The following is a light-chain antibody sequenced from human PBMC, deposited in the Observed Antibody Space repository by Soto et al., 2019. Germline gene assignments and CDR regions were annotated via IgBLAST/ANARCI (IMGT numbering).Light chain of an antibody. CDR3: QQYGTSPT. J-gene: IGKJ1*01. Sequence: EIVLTQSPGTLSLSPGERATLSCRASQSVGSNYLAWYQQKPGQAPRLLIYGASSRATGIPDRFSGSGSGTDFTLAITRLEPEDFAVYYCQQYGTSPTFGQGTKVEIK. CDR1: QSVGSNY. V-gene: IGKV3-20*01. CDR2: GAS.